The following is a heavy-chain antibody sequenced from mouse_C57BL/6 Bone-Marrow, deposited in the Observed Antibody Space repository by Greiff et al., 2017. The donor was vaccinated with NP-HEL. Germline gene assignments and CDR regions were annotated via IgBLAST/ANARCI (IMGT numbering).Heavy chain of an antibody. CDR3: ARAGSGDGAMDY. CDR2: IYPSDSET. J-gene: IGHJ4*01. V-gene: IGHV1-61*01. CDR1: GYTFTSYW. D-gene: IGHD1-1*02. Sequence: QVQLQQPGAELVRPGSSVKLSCKASGYTFTSYWMDWVKQRPGQGLEWIGNIYPSDSETHYNQKFKDKATLTVDKSSSTAYMQLSSLTSEDSAVYYCARAGSGDGAMDYWGQGTSVTVSS.